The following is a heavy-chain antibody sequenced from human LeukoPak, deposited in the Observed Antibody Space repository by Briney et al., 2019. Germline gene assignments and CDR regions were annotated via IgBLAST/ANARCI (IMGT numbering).Heavy chain of an antibody. CDR1: GYTLTELS. V-gene: IGHV1-69*05. Sequence: ASVKVSCKVSGYTLTELSMHWVRQAPGQGLEWMGRIIPIFGTANYAQKFQGRVTITTDESTSTAYMELSSLRSEDTAVYYCARDEYYYDSSGYPGGWGQGTLVTVSS. CDR2: IIPIFGTA. CDR3: ARDEYYYDSSGYPGG. D-gene: IGHD3-22*01. J-gene: IGHJ4*02.